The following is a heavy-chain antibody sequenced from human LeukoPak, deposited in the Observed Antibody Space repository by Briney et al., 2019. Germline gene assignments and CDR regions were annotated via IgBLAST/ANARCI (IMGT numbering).Heavy chain of an antibody. V-gene: IGHV4-34*01. J-gene: IGHJ4*02. D-gene: IGHD2-15*01. Sequence: PSETLSLTCAVYGGSFSGYYWSWIRQPPGKGLEWIGEINHSGSTNYNPSLKSRVTISVDTSKNQFSLKLSSVTAADTAVYYCARGRGPIVVVVAASPYSTPFDYRGQGTLVTVSS. CDR1: GGSFSGYY. CDR2: INHSGST. CDR3: ARGRGPIVVVVAASPYSTPFDY.